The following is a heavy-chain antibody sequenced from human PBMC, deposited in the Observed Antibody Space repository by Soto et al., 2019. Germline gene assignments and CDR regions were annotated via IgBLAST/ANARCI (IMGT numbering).Heavy chain of an antibody. Sequence: ESGGGLVQPGGSLRLSCAASGFTFSSYWMSWVRQAPGKGLEWVANIKQDGNEKYYVDSVKGRFTISRDNAKNSLYLQMSSLRAEDTAVYYCARIPSGVAARPWYFDLWGRGTLVTVSS. V-gene: IGHV3-7*01. CDR2: IKQDGNEK. D-gene: IGHD6-6*01. J-gene: IGHJ2*01. CDR3: ARIPSGVAARPWYFDL. CDR1: GFTFSSYW.